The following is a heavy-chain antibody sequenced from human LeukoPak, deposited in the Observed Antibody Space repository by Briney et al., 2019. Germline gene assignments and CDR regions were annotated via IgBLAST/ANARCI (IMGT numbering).Heavy chain of an antibody. CDR1: GFTSGIFA. J-gene: IGHJ3*02. V-gene: IGHV3-30*18. CDR2: ISYDGSNK. CDR3: AKFSAADAFDI. D-gene: IGHD2/OR15-2a*01. Sequence: GGSRRPSCAASGFTSGIFARHWFRQLQGRGRGWVAVISYDGSNKYYADSVKGRFTISRDNSKNTLYLQMNSLRAEDTAVYYCAKFSAADAFDIWGQGTMVTVSS.